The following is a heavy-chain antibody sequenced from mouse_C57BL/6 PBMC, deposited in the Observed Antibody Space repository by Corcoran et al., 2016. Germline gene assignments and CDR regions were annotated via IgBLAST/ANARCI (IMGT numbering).Heavy chain of an antibody. V-gene: IGHV1-26*01. Sequence: EVQLQQSGSALVKPGASVKISGKASGSTFTDYYMKWVKQSHTKSLEVIGDINPNNGGTSYNQKFKCKATLTVDKSSSTAYMELRSLTSEDSAVYYCASGSYDYDVYFDYWGQGTTLTVSS. CDR1: GSTFTDYY. J-gene: IGHJ2*01. CDR2: INPNNGGT. D-gene: IGHD2-4*01. CDR3: ASGSYDYDVYFDY.